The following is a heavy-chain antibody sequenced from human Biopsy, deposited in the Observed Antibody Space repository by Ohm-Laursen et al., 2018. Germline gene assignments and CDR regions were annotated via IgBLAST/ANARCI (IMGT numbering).Heavy chain of an antibody. CDR2: IYSSGGS. CDR1: GGSTNDYF. J-gene: IGHJ2*01. Sequence: TLSLTCSVSGGSTNDYFWSWIRQPAGETLEWIGRIYSSGGSSYNPSLKRRISMSMDTSNNQFSLTLTSVTAADTAVYYCARTPGKAVAGRFLDLWGRGTLVTVSS. CDR3: ARTPGKAVAGRFLDL. V-gene: IGHV4-4*07. D-gene: IGHD6-19*01.